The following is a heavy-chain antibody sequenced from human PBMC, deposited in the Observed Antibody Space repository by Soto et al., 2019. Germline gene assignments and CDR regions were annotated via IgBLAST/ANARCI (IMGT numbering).Heavy chain of an antibody. D-gene: IGHD3-10*01. J-gene: IGHJ6*02. CDR1: GGTFSSYA. CDR3: ARPMVRERPQGFRGYYYYYGMDV. CDR2: IIPIFGTA. V-gene: IGHV1-69*12. Sequence: QVQLVQSGAEVKKPGSSVKVSCKASGGTFSSYAISWVRQAPGQGLEWMGGIIPIFGTANYAQKFQGRVTITADESTSTAYMELSSLRSEDTAVYYCARPMVRERPQGFRGYYYYYGMDVWGQGTTVTVSS.